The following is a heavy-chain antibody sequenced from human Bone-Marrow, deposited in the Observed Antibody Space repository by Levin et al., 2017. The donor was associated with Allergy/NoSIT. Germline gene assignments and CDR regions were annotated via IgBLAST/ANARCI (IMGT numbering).Heavy chain of an antibody. D-gene: IGHD2-2*01. J-gene: IGHJ5*01. CDR3: ARQAVPAAMNGFDS. Sequence: SETLSLTCTVSGASISSFYWSWIRQLPGKGLEWFGYIYYSGSTNYSPSLKSRVSMSADMSRNQVYLTMCSVTAADTAVDYCARQAVPAAMNGFDSWGQGNLVTVSS. CDR2: IYYSGST. V-gene: IGHV4-59*08. CDR1: GASISSFY.